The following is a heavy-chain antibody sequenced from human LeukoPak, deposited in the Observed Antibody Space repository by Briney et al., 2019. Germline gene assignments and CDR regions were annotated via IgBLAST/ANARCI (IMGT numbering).Heavy chain of an antibody. CDR3: ARELASGD. V-gene: IGHV3-74*01. CDR1: GFTFSTYW. Sequence: PGGSLRLSCAASGFTFSTYWMHWVRQAPGKGLVWVSQINTDGNSTTYADSVKGRFTVSRDNAKNTLYLQMNSLRAEDTAVDYCARELASGDWGQGTLVTVSS. D-gene: IGHD6-13*01. CDR2: INTDGNST. J-gene: IGHJ4*02.